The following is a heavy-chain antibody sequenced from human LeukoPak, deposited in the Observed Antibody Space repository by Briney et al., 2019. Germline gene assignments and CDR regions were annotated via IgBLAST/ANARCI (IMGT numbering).Heavy chain of an antibody. CDR2: ISNSGRT. Sequence: SETLSLTCSVSGASVTIDYWSWVRQPPGNGLEWIGHISNSGRTTYRSSLKSRVTISLDTSRNQFSLKLTSVTAADTAIYYCTRHYDSDSSGDPDWFDPWGQGTLVTVSS. V-gene: IGHV4-59*08. J-gene: IGHJ5*02. D-gene: IGHD3-22*01. CDR1: GASVTIDY. CDR3: TRHYDSDSSGDPDWFDP.